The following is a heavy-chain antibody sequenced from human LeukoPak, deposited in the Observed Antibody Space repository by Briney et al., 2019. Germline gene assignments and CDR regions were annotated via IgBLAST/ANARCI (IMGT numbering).Heavy chain of an antibody. V-gene: IGHV3-23*01. CDR3: AKEQYPGYFDY. J-gene: IGHJ4*02. D-gene: IGHD1-14*01. CDR2: ISDSGGGT. Sequence: GGSLRLSCVASGFTFNSYAMSWVRQAPGKGLEWVSAISDSGGGTYYADSVKGRFTISRDNSNNTLYLQLNNVRTEDTATYFCAKEQYPGYFDYWGQGTLVTVSS. CDR1: GFTFNSYA.